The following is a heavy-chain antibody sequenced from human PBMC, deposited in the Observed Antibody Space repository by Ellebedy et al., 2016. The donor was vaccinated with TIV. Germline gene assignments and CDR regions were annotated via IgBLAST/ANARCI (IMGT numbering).Heavy chain of an antibody. V-gene: IGHV3-74*01. CDR1: GFTFSSYW. CDR3: ARGNYYAMDV. Sequence: GESLKISCAVSGFTFSSYWMHWVRQAPGKGLVWASRINSDGSTTSYADSVKGRFTISRDNAKNTLFLQMNSLRAEDTAIYYCARGNYYAMDVWGQGTTVTVSS. CDR2: INSDGSTT. J-gene: IGHJ6*02.